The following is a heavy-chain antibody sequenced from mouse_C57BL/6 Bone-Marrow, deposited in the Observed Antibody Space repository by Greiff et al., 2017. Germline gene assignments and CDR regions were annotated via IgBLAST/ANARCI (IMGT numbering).Heavy chain of an antibody. CDR2: IYPGGGYP. CDR3: ARSIYDGYYVAWFAY. D-gene: IGHD2-3*01. CDR1: GYTFTNYW. Sequence: VQLQQSGAELVRPGPSVKMSCKASGYTFTNYWIGWAKQRPGHGLEWIGDIYPGGGYPNYNEKFKGKATLTADKSSSTAYMQFSSLTSEDSAIYYCARSIYDGYYVAWFAYWGQGTLVTVSA. J-gene: IGHJ3*01. V-gene: IGHV1-63*01.